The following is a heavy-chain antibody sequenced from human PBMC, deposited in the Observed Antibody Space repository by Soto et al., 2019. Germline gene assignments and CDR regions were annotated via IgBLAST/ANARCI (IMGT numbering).Heavy chain of an antibody. CDR3: EKDFRRDYHGSGNRPYCSYYGTDV. V-gene: IGHV3-9*01. D-gene: IGHD3-10*01. J-gene: IGHJ6*02. Sequence: PGGSLRLSCAASGFTFDDYAMHWVRQAPGKGLEWVSGISWNSGSIGYADSVKGRFTISIDDAKNSLYLQINSLRAEDTALYYCEKDFRRDYHGSGNRPYCSYYGTDVWGQGTKLTVYS. CDR2: ISWNSGSI. CDR1: GFTFDDYA.